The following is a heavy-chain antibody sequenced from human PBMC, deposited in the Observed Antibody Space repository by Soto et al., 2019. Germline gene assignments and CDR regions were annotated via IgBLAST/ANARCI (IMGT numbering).Heavy chain of an antibody. Sequence: GESLKISCKGSGYRFSSQWISWVRQMPGKGLEWMGRIDPSDSYTSYSPSFQGHVTISTDNSISTAYLQWSSLKASDTAMYYCARHGKSSVISKTYGMDVWGQGTTVTVSS. CDR2: IDPSDSYT. J-gene: IGHJ6*02. V-gene: IGHV5-10-1*01. CDR3: ARHGKSSVISKTYGMDV. D-gene: IGHD3-3*02. CDR1: GYRFSSQW.